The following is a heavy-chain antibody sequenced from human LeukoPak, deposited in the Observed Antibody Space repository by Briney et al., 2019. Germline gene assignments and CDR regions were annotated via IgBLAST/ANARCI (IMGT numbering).Heavy chain of an antibody. Sequence: PGGSLRLSCAASGFTFSSYAMSWVRQAPGKGLEWVSAISGSGGSTYYADSVKGRFTISRDNSKNTLYLQMNSLRAEDAAVYYCARNPPVGADYYYYYMDVWGKGTTVTVSS. J-gene: IGHJ6*03. D-gene: IGHD4-17*01. CDR1: GFTFSSYA. V-gene: IGHV3-23*01. CDR2: ISGSGGST. CDR3: ARNPPVGADYYYYYMDV.